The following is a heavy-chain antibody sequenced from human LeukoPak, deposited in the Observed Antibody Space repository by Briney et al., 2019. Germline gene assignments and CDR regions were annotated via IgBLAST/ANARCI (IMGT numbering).Heavy chain of an antibody. CDR3: ARGSRDSRGWYHFDY. CDR1: GGSISRYY. Sequence: SETLSLTCTVSGGSISRYYWNWVRQFAGKGLEWIGRVYSNGLTNYNPSLKSRVTMSVDTSNNQFSLKLNSVTAADTAVYYCARGSRDSRGWYHFDYWGQGTLVTVSS. J-gene: IGHJ4*02. D-gene: IGHD6-19*01. CDR2: VYSNGLT. V-gene: IGHV4-4*07.